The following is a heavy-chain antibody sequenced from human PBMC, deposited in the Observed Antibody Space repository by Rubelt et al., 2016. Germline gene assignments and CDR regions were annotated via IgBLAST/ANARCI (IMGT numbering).Heavy chain of an antibody. Sequence: QVQLVQSGAEVIKPGASVKVSCRASGYIFSIHAVHWLRQAPGQALEWMGWTNAADGSIGNSQKFRNRVTFTRDTAASTAYMELSSLRSEDTALYYCARGIDRGSWIIDYWGQGTLVTVSS. CDR3: ARGIDRGSWIIDY. V-gene: IGHV1-3*01. CDR1: GYIFSIHA. CDR2: TNAADGSI. D-gene: IGHD6-13*01. J-gene: IGHJ4*02.